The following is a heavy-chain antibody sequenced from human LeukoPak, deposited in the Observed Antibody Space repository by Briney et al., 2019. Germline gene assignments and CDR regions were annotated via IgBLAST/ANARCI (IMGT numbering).Heavy chain of an antibody. Sequence: PGGSLRLSCAASGFTFDDYAMHWVRQAPGKGLEWVSGISWNSGSIGYADSVKGRSTISRDNAKNSLYLQMNSLRAEDTALYHCAKDISGAYYYGSGSYAYWGQGTLVTVSS. V-gene: IGHV3-9*01. D-gene: IGHD3-10*01. CDR2: ISWNSGSI. CDR3: AKDISGAYYYGSGSYAY. CDR1: GFTFDDYA. J-gene: IGHJ4*02.